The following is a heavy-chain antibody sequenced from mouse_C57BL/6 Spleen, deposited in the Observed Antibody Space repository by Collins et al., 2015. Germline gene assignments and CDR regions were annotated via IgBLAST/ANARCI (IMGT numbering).Heavy chain of an antibody. J-gene: IGHJ4*01. CDR1: GFSLTSYG. CDR2: IWSGGST. CDR3: ARKKETGRGPYAMDY. V-gene: IGHV2-2*02. Sequence: QVQLKQSGPGLVQPSQSLSITCTVSGFSLTSYGVHWVRQSPGKGLEWLGVIWSGGSTDYNAAFISRLSISKDNSKSQVFFKMNSLQANDTAIYYCARKKETGRGPYAMDYWGQGTSVTVSS. D-gene: IGHD4-1*01.